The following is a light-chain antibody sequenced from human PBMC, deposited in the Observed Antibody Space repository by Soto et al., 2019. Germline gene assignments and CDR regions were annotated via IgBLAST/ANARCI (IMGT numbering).Light chain of an antibody. V-gene: IGLV1-40*01. CDR3: QSYDSSLSGYWV. J-gene: IGLJ3*02. Sequence: QPVLTQPPSVSGAPGQRVTISCTGSSSNIGAGYDVHWYQQLPGTAPKLLIYGHSNRPSGVPDRFSGSKSGTSASLAITGLQAEDEADYYCQSYDSSLSGYWVFGGGTKVTVL. CDR1: SSNIGAGYD. CDR2: GHS.